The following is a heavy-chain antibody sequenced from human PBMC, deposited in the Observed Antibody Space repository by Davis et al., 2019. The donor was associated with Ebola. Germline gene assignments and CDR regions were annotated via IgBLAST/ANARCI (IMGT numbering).Heavy chain of an antibody. CDR1: GFTFDDYT. Sequence: GESLKISCAASGFTFDDYTMHWVRQAPGKGLEWVSLISWDGGSTYYADSMKGRFTISRDNSKNSLYLQINSLRTEDTALYYCAKDTRRGDSSGWSIFDYWGQGTLVTVSS. CDR2: ISWDGGST. D-gene: IGHD6-19*01. CDR3: AKDTRRGDSSGWSIFDY. J-gene: IGHJ4*02. V-gene: IGHV3-43*01.